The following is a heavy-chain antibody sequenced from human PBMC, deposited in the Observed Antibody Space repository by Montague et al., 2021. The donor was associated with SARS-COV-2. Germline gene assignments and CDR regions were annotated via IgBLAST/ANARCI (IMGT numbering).Heavy chain of an antibody. CDR1: GGSLSGYY. D-gene: IGHD3-3*01. V-gene: IGHV4-34*01. CDR3: ARGAGRGFGFRLRSFDS. CDR2: INYSGST. J-gene: IGHJ4*02. Sequence: SETLSLTCAVYGGSLSGYYWAWIRQTPAKGLEWIGEINYSGSTNYNPSLKSRVTMSVDTSKNQFSLKLSSVTAADTAVYFCARGAGRGFGFRLRSFDSWGQGTLVTVSS.